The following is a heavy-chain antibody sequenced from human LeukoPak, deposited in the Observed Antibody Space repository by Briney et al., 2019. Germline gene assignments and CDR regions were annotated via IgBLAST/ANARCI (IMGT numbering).Heavy chain of an antibody. CDR3: AGGPGRVRGAPRAFDI. CDR1: GGSISSYY. D-gene: IGHD3-10*01. J-gene: IGHJ3*02. Sequence: PSETLSLTCTVSGGSISSYYWSWIRQPPGKGLEWIGYIYYSGSTNYNPSLKSRVTISVDTSKNQFSLKLSSVTAADTAVYYCAGGPGRVRGAPRAFDIWGQGTMVTVSS. V-gene: IGHV4-59*08. CDR2: IYYSGST.